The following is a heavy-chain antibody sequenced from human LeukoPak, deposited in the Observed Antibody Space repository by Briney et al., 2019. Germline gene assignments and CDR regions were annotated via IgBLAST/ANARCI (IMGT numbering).Heavy chain of an antibody. CDR1: GGSISSGGYY. V-gene: IGHV4-30-2*01. J-gene: IGHJ4*02. CDR2: IYHSGST. D-gene: IGHD5-18*01. Sequence: PSQTLSLTCTVSGGSISSGGYYWSWIRQPPGKGLEWIGYIYHSGSTYYNPSLKSRVTISVDTSKNQFSLKLSSVTAADTAVYYCARAHRTAMVTPFDYWGQGTLVTVSS. CDR3: ARAHRTAMVTPFDY.